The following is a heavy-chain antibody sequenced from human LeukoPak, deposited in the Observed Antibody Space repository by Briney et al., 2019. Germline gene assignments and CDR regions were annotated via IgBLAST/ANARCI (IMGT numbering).Heavy chain of an antibody. D-gene: IGHD3-3*01. CDR2: ISYSGTT. V-gene: IGHV4-39*07. CDR3: VPRKEWSCYMDV. CDR1: GGSISSRPYY. J-gene: IGHJ6*03. Sequence: SETLSLTCTVSGGSISSRPYYWGWVRQPPGKGLEWIGTISYSGTTYYSPSLKSRVTISLDTSKNQFSLKLSSVTAADTAIYYCVPRKEWSCYMDVWGKGTTVTVSS.